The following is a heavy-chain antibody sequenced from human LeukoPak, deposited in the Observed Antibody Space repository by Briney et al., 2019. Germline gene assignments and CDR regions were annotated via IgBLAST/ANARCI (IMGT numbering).Heavy chain of an antibody. Sequence: SETLSLTCTVSGGSISSYYWSWIRQPPGKGLECIGYIYYSGSTNYNPSLKSRVTISVDTSKNHFSLKLSSVTAADTAVYYCASAGIAAAGGFDYWGQGTLVTVSS. J-gene: IGHJ4*02. CDR2: IYYSGST. D-gene: IGHD6-13*01. CDR1: GGSISSYY. V-gene: IGHV4-59*12. CDR3: ASAGIAAAGGFDY.